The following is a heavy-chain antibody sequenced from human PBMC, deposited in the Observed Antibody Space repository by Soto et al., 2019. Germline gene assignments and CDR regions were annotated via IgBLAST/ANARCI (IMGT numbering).Heavy chain of an antibody. CDR2: ISSSGSTI. J-gene: IGHJ6*02. D-gene: IGHD3-10*01. Sequence: QVQLVESGGGLVKPGGSLRLSCAASGFTFSDYYMSWIRQAPGKGLEWVSYISSSGSTIYYADSLKGRLTIARDNAKNSMYLQMNRLRAEDTAVYYCASQGILWFGDYGMDVWGQGTTVTVSS. CDR1: GFTFSDYY. V-gene: IGHV3-11*01. CDR3: ASQGILWFGDYGMDV.